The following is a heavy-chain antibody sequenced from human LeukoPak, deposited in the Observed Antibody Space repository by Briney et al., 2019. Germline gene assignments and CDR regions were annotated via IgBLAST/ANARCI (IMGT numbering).Heavy chain of an antibody. J-gene: IGHJ4*02. V-gene: IGHV4-34*01. CDR3: ARGDYYYDSSGEFDY. Sequence: SETLSLTCAVYGGSFSGYYWSWIRQPPGKGLEWIGEINHSGSTNYNPSLKSRVTISVDTSKSQFSLKLSSVTAADTAVYCCARGDYYYDSSGEFDYWGQGTLVTVSS. CDR2: INHSGST. D-gene: IGHD3-22*01. CDR1: GGSFSGYY.